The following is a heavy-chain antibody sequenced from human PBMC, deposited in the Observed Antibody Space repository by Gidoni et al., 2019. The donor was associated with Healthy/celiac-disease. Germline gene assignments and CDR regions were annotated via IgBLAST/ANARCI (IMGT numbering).Heavy chain of an antibody. CDR2: IIPVLGIA. V-gene: IGHV1-69*02. Sequence: QVQLVQSGAGAKKPGSSVKVPCKASAGTFSSYQISRVRQAPGQELEWMGRIIPVLGIANYAQKFQGRVTMTADKSTSTAYMELSSQRSEDTAVYYCAGKIGTAMVPFFDYWGQGTLVTVSS. CDR1: AGTFSSYQ. D-gene: IGHD5-18*01. CDR3: AGKIGTAMVPFFDY. J-gene: IGHJ4*02.